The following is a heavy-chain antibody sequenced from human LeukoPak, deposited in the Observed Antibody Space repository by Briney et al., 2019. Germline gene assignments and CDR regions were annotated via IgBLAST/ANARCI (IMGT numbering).Heavy chain of an antibody. V-gene: IGHV4-59*01. CDR2: ISYSGST. CDR3: ARRAARTVMGYGDFNWFDP. CDR1: GGSISSYY. D-gene: IGHD4-17*01. J-gene: IGHJ5*02. Sequence: SETLSLTCTVSGGSISSYYWSWIRQPPGKGLEWIGYISYSGSTNYNPSLKSRVTISVDTSKNQSSLKLNSVTAADTAVYYCARRAARTVMGYGDFNWFDPWGQGTLVTVSS.